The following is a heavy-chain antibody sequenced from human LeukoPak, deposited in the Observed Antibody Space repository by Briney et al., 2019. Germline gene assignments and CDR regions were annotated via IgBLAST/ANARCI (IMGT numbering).Heavy chain of an antibody. CDR2: INHSGGT. J-gene: IGHJ5*02. CDR3: ARKGGGQLVNTRRWFDP. D-gene: IGHD6-13*01. V-gene: IGHV4-34*01. CDR1: GGSLSGYY. Sequence: SETLSLTCGVYGGSLSGYYWSWIRQSPGKGLEWIGEINHSGGTYYSPSLKSRVTISADTSKKQFSLKLRSVTAADTAVYYCARKGGGQLVNTRRWFDPWGQGTLVTVSS.